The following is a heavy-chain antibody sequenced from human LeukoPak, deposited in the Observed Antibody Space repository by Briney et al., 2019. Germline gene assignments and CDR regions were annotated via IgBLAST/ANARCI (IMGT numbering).Heavy chain of an antibody. Sequence: PGGSLRLSCEASGFDFDNYWMTWVRQAPGKGLEWVANMNQDGSEQYYVDSVKGRFSISRDNAKKSLYLQMNSLRAEDTAVYYCSRGQGCAYWSQGTLVTVSS. CDR1: GFDFDNYW. V-gene: IGHV3-7*04. D-gene: IGHD6-19*01. CDR2: MNQDGSEQ. CDR3: SRGQGCAY. J-gene: IGHJ4*02.